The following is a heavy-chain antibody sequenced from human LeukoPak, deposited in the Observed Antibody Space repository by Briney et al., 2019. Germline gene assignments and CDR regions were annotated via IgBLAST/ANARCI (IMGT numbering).Heavy chain of an antibody. J-gene: IGHJ4*02. V-gene: IGHV3-69-1*01. CDR1: GFTFRDAW. CDR2: FGSTGTI. Sequence: PGGSLRLSCVASGFTFRDAWMSWVRQAPGKGLEWVAYFGSTGTIHYADSMRGRFTISRDNAEMSLFLQMNSLRVDDTAVYYCARSNGLRYFDRWGQGTLVTVSS. D-gene: IGHD4-11*01. CDR3: ARSNGLRYFDR.